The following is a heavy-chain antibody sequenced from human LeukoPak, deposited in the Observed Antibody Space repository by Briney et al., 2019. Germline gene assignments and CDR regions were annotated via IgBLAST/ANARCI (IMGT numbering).Heavy chain of an antibody. D-gene: IGHD3-3*01. Sequence: WGPLSPPVTVLGGPTRISSYYGGGIRQPPGKGGEWVWGFYYSGSTYYNPSLKSRVTISVDTSKNQFSLKLSSVTAADTAVYYCARDPPRYYDFGDDYMDVWGKGTTVTVSS. J-gene: IGHJ6*03. V-gene: IGHV4-39*07. CDR2: FYYSGST. CDR1: GGPTRISSYY. CDR3: ARDPPRYYDFGDDYMDV.